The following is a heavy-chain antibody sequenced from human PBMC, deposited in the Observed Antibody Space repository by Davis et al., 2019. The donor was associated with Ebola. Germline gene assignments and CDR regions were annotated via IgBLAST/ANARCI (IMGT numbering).Heavy chain of an antibody. J-gene: IGHJ4*02. CDR3: AKLEGGY. Sequence: GESLKISCAASGFTFSSYWMHWVRQAPGKGLEWVAFIRYDGSNKYYADSVKGRFTISRDNSKNTLYLQMNSLRAEDTAVYYCAKLEGGYWGQGTLVTVSS. V-gene: IGHV3-30*02. CDR2: IRYDGSNK. CDR1: GFTFSSYW. D-gene: IGHD1-1*01.